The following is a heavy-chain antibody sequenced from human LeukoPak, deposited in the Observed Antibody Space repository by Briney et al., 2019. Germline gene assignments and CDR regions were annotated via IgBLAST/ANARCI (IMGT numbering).Heavy chain of an antibody. CDR3: AHRGKAVAGLDF. CDR1: GFSLSTRGVG. J-gene: IGHJ4*02. CDR2: IYWDDDK. V-gene: IGHV2-5*02. D-gene: IGHD6-19*01. Sequence: SGPTLVKPTQTLTLTCTFSGFSLSTRGVGVGWIRQPPGNALEWLALIYWDDDKRYSPSLKSRLTIPKDTSKNQVVLTMTNMDPVDTATYYCAHRGKAVAGLDFGGQETLVTVST.